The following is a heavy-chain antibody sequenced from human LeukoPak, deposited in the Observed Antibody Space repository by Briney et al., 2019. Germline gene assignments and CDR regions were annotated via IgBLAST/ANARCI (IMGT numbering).Heavy chain of an antibody. J-gene: IGHJ4*02. D-gene: IGHD3-22*01. Sequence: GGSLRLSCAASGFTFSSYSMNWVRQAPGKGLEWVSYISSSSSTIYYADSVKGRFTISRDNAKNSLYLQMNSLRAEDTAVYYCASGFDSRFFDKWGQGTLVTVSS. CDR1: GFTFSSYS. CDR3: ASGFDSRFFDK. CDR2: ISSSSSTI. V-gene: IGHV3-48*01.